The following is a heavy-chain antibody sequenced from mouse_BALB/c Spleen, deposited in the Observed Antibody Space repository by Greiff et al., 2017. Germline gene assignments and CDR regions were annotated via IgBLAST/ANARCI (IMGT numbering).Heavy chain of an antibody. V-gene: IGHV1-87*01. CDR2: IYPGDGDT. J-gene: IGHJ4*01. CDR3: ARRQHAMDY. Sequence: VKLMESGAELARPGASVKLSCKASGYTFTSYWMQWVKQRPGQGLEWIGAIYPGDGDTRYTQKFKGKATLTADKSSSTAYMQLSSLASEDSAVYYCARRQHAMDYWGQGTSVTVSS. CDR1: GYTFTSYW.